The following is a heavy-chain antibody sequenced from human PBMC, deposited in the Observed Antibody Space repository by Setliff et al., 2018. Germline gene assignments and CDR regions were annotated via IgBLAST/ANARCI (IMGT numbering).Heavy chain of an antibody. V-gene: IGHV4-61*09. CDR1: DDSISSRHYY. D-gene: IGHD3-3*01. CDR2: IYTSWST. CDR3: ARMSGFQYMDV. Sequence: KTSETLSLTCTVSDDSISSRHYYWSWIRQPAGKGLEWLGQIYTSWSTNYNPSLKGRATLSIDASKRQFSLKLTSVTAADTAVYCCARMSGFQYMDVWGKGTTVTVSS. J-gene: IGHJ6*03.